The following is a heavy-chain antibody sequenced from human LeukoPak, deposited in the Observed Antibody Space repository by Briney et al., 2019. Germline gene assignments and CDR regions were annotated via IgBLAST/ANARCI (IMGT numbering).Heavy chain of an antibody. J-gene: IGHJ4*02. Sequence: GGSLRLSCAASGFTFSDYAMHWVRQAPGKGLEWVAVISKDGSDKYYPGSVWGRFTISRDNSKNTIYLQMDSLRAEDTAIYYCARDYWWNYDYWGQGTLVTVSS. CDR3: ARDYWWNYDY. V-gene: IGHV3-30-3*01. CDR1: GFTFSDYA. CDR2: ISKDGSDK. D-gene: IGHD1-7*01.